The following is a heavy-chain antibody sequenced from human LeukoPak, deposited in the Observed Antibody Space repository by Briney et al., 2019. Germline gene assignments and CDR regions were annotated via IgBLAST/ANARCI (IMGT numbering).Heavy chain of an antibody. J-gene: IGHJ5*02. CDR1: GFTFSSYS. CDR3: ARAIAAAPHWFDP. V-gene: IGHV3-23*01. Sequence: GGSLRLSCAASGFTFSSYSMNWVRQAPGKGLEWVSAISGSGGSTYYADSVKGRFTISRDNSKNTLYLQMNSLRAEDTAVYYCARAIAAAPHWFDPWGQGTLVTVSS. D-gene: IGHD6-13*01. CDR2: ISGSGGST.